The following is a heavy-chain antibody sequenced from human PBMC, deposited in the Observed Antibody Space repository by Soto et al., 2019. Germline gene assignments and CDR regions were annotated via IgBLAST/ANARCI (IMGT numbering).Heavy chain of an antibody. J-gene: IGHJ4*02. CDR3: TRGYDYVWGVY. D-gene: IGHD3-16*01. V-gene: IGHV3-74*01. Sequence: EVPLVESGGGLVQPGGSLRLSRAASGFTFSSYWMYWVRQVPGKGLVWVSRINSDGSSTSYADSVKGRFTISRDNAKNTLYLQMNSLRAEDTAVYYCTRGYDYVWGVYWGQGTLVTVSS. CDR1: GFTFSSYW. CDR2: INSDGSST.